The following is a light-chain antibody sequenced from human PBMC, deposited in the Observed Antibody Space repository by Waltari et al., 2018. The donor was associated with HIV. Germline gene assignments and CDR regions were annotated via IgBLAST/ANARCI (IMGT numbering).Light chain of an antibody. V-gene: IGLV7-43*01. CDR3: LLYFRGAQLIV. J-gene: IGLJ2*01. CDR2: GTN. CDR1: TGPVTSDHY. Sequence: QAVVTQEPSLTVSPGGTLTLTCAASTGPVTSDHYPSWFQHKPGQAPRALIYGTNNKYSWTPARFSASLLGGKGALTVSDVQPEDEADYYCLLYFRGAQLIVFGGGTRLTVL.